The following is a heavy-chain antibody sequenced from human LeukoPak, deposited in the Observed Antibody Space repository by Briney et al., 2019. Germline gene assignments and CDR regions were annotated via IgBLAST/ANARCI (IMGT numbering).Heavy chain of an antibody. CDR3: ARGGFPVHYYYMDV. CDR1: GFTSSSYW. CDR2: MNSDGSRT. V-gene: IGHV3-74*01. J-gene: IGHJ6*03. D-gene: IGHD5-12*01. Sequence: GGSLRLSCAASGFTSSSYWMHWVRQAPGKGLVWVSGMNSDGSRTSYADSVKGRFTISRDNAKNTLYLQMNSLRAEDTAVYYCARGGFPVHYYYMDVWGKGTTVTISS.